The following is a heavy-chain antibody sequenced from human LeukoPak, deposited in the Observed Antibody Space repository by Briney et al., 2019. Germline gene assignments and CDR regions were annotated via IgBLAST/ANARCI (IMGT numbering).Heavy chain of an antibody. CDR2: IIPIFGTA. V-gene: IGHV1-69*13. D-gene: IGHD3-22*01. CDR1: GGTFSSYA. CDR3: ARRNPNYYDSSGYFGG. Sequence: SVKVSCKASGGTFSSYAISWVRQAPGQGLEWMGGIIPIFGTANYAQKFQGRVTITADESTSTAYMELSSLRSEDTAVYYCARRNPNYYDSSGYFGGWGQGTLVTVSS. J-gene: IGHJ4*02.